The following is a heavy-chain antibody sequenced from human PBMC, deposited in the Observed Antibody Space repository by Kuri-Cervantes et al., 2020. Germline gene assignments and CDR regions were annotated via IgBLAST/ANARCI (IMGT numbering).Heavy chain of an antibody. CDR1: GFTFSNFL. V-gene: IGHV3-23*01. Sequence: GESLKISCAASGFTFSNFLMSWVRQAPGKGLEWVSSIKAAGGGTYYAESVKGRFTISRDDSKNALFLQMNSLRAEDTAVYYCARVGRDKYYYDSSGYYYYWFDPWGQGTLVTVSS. J-gene: IGHJ5*02. CDR3: ARVGRDKYYYDSSGYYYYWFDP. CDR2: IKAAGGGT. D-gene: IGHD3-22*01.